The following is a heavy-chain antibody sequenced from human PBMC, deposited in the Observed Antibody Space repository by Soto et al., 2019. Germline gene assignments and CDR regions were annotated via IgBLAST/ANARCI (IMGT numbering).Heavy chain of an antibody. D-gene: IGHD2-8*01. J-gene: IGHJ6*03. Sequence: GASVKVSCKASGYTFTSYDINWVRQATGQGLERMGWMNPNSGNTGYAQKFQGRVTMTRNTSISTAYMELSSLRSEDTAVYYCARRCMRFQKYYYYYMDVWGKGTTVTVS. V-gene: IGHV1-8*01. CDR1: GYTFTSYD. CDR3: ARRCMRFQKYYYYYMDV. CDR2: MNPNSGNT.